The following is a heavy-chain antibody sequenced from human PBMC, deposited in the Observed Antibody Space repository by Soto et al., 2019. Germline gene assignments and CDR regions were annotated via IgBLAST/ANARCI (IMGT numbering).Heavy chain of an antibody. D-gene: IGHD3-10*01. CDR2: ISSSGSSI. CDR3: ARVRFGEWGYAMDV. J-gene: IGHJ6*02. CDR1: GLTFSDCY. V-gene: IGHV3-11*01. Sequence: QVQLVESGGGLVKPGGSLRLSCAASGLTFSDCYMNWIRQAPGKGLEWVSYISSSGSSINYAGSVKGRFTISRDNAKNSLYLAMNSLRAEDTAMYYCARVRFGEWGYAMDVWGQGTTVIVPS.